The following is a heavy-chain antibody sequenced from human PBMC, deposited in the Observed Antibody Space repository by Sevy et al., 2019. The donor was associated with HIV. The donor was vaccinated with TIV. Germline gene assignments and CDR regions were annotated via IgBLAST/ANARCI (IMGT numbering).Heavy chain of an antibody. CDR2: FSFGCGRI. CDR3: AREGCTKPHDY. D-gene: IGHD2-8*01. Sequence: GGSLRLSCEASGFTFSKYSMSWVRQAPGKWLEWVSTFSFGCGRINYPDSVKGRFTISRDDSKNTLYLQMNSLRAEDTAVYYCAREGCTKPHDYWGQGTLVTVSS. J-gene: IGHJ4*02. V-gene: IGHV3-23*01. CDR1: GFTFSKYS.